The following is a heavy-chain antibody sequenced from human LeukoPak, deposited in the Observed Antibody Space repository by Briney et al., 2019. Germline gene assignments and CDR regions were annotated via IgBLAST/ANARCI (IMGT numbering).Heavy chain of an antibody. D-gene: IGHD3-22*01. J-gene: IGHJ3*02. CDR1: GFTFSSYG. V-gene: IGHV3-30*18. Sequence: GGSLRLSCAASGFTFSSYGMHWVRQAPGKGLEWVAVISYDGSNKYYADSVKGRFTISRDNSKNTLYLQMNSLRAEDTAVYYCAKDHRYYYDSSGPIDSAFDIWGQGTMVTVSS. CDR3: AKDHRYYYDSSGPIDSAFDI. CDR2: ISYDGSNK.